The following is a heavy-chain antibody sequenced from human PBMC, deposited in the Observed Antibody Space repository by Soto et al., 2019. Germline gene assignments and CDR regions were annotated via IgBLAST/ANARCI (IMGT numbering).Heavy chain of an antibody. Sequence: GGSLRLSCAASGFTFSDYYMSWIRQAPGKGLEWVSYISSSGSTIYYADSVKGRFTISRDNAKNSLYLQMNSLRAEDTAVYYCARAPEFGGVIETNSWGQGTLVTVSS. CDR2: ISSSGSTI. CDR1: GFTFSDYY. CDR3: ARAPEFGGVIETNS. V-gene: IGHV3-11*01. D-gene: IGHD3-16*02. J-gene: IGHJ4*02.